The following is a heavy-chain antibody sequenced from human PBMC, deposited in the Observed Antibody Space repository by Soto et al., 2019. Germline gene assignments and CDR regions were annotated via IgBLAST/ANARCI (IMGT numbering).Heavy chain of an antibody. CDR1: GFTFSSYW. D-gene: IGHD2-15*01. V-gene: IGHV3-74*01. Sequence: EVQLVESGGGLVQPGGSLRLSCAASGFTFSSYWMHWVRQAPGKGLVWVSRFNSDGSSTSYADSVKGRFTISRDNAKNTRYLQMNSLRAEDTAVYYCVRTSLVVAAATREDYWGQGTLVTVSS. CDR2: FNSDGSST. J-gene: IGHJ4*02. CDR3: VRTSLVVAAATREDY.